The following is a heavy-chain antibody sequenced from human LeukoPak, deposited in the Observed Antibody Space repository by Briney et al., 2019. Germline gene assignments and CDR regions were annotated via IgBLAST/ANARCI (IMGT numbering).Heavy chain of an antibody. J-gene: IGHJ3*02. CDR1: GYTFTGYY. CDR2: INPNSGGT. D-gene: IGHD1-26*01. Sequence: GASVKVSCKASGYTFTGYYMHWVRQAPGQGLEWMGWINPNSGGTNYAQKFQGRVTMTRDTSISTAYMELSRLRSDDTAVYYCARAPVSGSYSDAFDIWGQGTMVTVSS. V-gene: IGHV1-2*02. CDR3: ARAPVSGSYSDAFDI.